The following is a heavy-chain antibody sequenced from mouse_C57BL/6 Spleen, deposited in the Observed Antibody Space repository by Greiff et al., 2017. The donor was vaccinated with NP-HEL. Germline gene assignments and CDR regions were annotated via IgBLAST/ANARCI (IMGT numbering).Heavy chain of an antibody. V-gene: IGHV14-2*01. CDR3: ARAPLLRPYFDD. D-gene: IGHD1-2*01. CDR1: GFNIKDYY. Sequence: VQLQQSGAELVKPGASVKLSCTASGFNIKDYYMHWVKQRTEQGLEWIGRIDPEDGETKYAPTFQGKATITADTSSNTAYLQLSSLTSEDTAVYYCARAPLLRPYFDDWGQGTTLTVSS. CDR2: IDPEDGET. J-gene: IGHJ2*01.